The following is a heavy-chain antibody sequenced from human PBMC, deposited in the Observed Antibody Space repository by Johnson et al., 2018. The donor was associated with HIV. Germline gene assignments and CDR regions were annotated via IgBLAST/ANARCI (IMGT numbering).Heavy chain of an antibody. J-gene: IGHJ3*02. Sequence: VQLVESGGGLIQPGGSLRLSCAASGFTVSSNYMSWVRQAPGKGLEWVSVIYSGGTTYYADSVKGRFTISRDNSKNTLYLQMNSLRAEDTAVYYCARTNSGSYDHPGAFDIWGQGTMVTVSS. D-gene: IGHD3-10*01. CDR3: ARTNSGSYDHPGAFDI. CDR1: GFTVSSNY. CDR2: IYSGGTT. V-gene: IGHV3-53*01.